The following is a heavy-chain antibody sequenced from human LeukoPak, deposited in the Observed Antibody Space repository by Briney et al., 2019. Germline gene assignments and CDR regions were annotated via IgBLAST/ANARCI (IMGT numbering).Heavy chain of an antibody. Sequence: GGSLRLSCAASGFTFNSYSMNWFRQAPGKGLESVSVIYSGGSTYYADSVRGRFTISRDNSKNTLYLQMNSLRVEDTAVYYCARVGGHWGQGTLVTVSS. CDR3: ARVGGH. CDR2: IYSGGST. J-gene: IGHJ4*02. V-gene: IGHV3-53*01. CDR1: GFTFNSYS. D-gene: IGHD3-10*01.